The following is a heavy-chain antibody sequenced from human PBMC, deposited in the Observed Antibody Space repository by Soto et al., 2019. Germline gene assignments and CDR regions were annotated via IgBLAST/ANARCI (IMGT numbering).Heavy chain of an antibody. D-gene: IGHD6-19*01. Sequence: EASVKVSCKSSGCTFSIYTISCVRQAPGQGLEWMGRIIPILGIANYAQKFQGRVTITADKSTSTAYMELSSLRSEDTAVYYCASQGVSRAWYYFDYWGQGTVVPVS. V-gene: IGHV1-69*02. CDR1: GCTFSIYT. J-gene: IGHJ4*02. CDR3: ASQGVSRAWYYFDY. CDR2: IIPILGIA.